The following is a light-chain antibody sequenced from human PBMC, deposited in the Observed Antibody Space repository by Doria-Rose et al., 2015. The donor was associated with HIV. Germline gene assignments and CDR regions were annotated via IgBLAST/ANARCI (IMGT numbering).Light chain of an antibody. Sequence: DIQVTQSPSSLSASIGDGVTITCRASQTVSTYLNWFQQEPGKAPKLLIYAASRLQSGVPSRFSGSGSGTDFTLTISGLQPGDFATYYCQQTYSSPPWTFGQGTKVEMK. CDR1: QTVSTY. CDR2: AAS. J-gene: IGKJ1*01. V-gene: IGKV1-39*01. CDR3: QQTYSSPPWT.